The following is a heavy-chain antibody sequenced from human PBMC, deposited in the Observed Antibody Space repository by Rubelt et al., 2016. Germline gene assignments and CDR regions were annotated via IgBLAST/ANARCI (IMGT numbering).Heavy chain of an antibody. CDR2: VNHSGTT. CDR1: GGSIRSSSLF. J-gene: IGHJ4*02. CDR3: ARRGFSGSLGMFDY. V-gene: IGHV4-39*07. D-gene: IGHD1-26*01. Sequence: QLLLQESGPGLVKPSETLSLTCSVSGGSIRSSSLFWAWIRQPPGKGLEWVGEVNHSGTTSSNPSLRSRVTISVDTSKNQVSRRLSSGTAADTAVYYCARRGFSGSLGMFDYWGQGTLVTVSS.